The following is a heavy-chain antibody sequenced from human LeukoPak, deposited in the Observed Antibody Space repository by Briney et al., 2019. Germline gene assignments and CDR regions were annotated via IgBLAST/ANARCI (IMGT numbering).Heavy chain of an antibody. V-gene: IGHV4-31*03. CDR3: TRDVPRSAGYPDN. J-gene: IGHJ4*02. D-gene: IGHD2-15*01. CDR2: IYYSGTT. CDR1: GGSISSGDHF. Sequence: SQTLSLTCTVSGGSISSGDHFWSWIRQHPGKGLEWIGYIYYSGTTYYNPSLKSRVTISVDTSKNHFSLKLTSVTAADTAVYYCTRDVPRSAGYPDNWGQGTLVTISS.